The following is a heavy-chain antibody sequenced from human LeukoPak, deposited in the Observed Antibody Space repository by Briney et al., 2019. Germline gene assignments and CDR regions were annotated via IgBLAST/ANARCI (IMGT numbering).Heavy chain of an antibody. CDR1: GYTFTGYY. Sequence: ASVKVSCKASGYTFTGYYMHWVRQAPGQGLEWMGWINPNSGGTNYAQKFQGRVTMTRDTSISTAYTELSRLRSDDTAVYYCASSPTGTYYYDSSGYFLGYWGQGTLVTVSS. CDR3: ASSPTGTYYYDSSGYFLGY. D-gene: IGHD3-22*01. CDR2: INPNSGGT. J-gene: IGHJ4*02. V-gene: IGHV1-2*02.